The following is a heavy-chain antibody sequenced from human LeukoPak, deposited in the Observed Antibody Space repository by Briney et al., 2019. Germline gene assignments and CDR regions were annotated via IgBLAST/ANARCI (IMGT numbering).Heavy chain of an antibody. CDR1: GYTFARND. CDR3: ARGVDSVEY. V-gene: IGHV1-18*01. CDR2: IGAYNGNT. J-gene: IGHJ4*02. Sequence: ASVKVSCKASGYTFARNDISWVRQAPGQGLEWMGWIGAYNGNTNYAQKLQGRVTMTTDTSTSTAYMELRSLRSDDTAVYYCARGVDSVEYWGQGTLVTVSS. D-gene: IGHD5-24*01.